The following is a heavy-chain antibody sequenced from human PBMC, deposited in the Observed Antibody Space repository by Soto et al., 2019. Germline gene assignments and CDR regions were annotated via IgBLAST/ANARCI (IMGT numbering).Heavy chain of an antibody. CDR3: AKGLYYDSSGQGDYFDY. V-gene: IGHV3-23*01. CDR1: GFTFSNYA. J-gene: IGHJ4*02. CDR2: IRSSGDTT. Sequence: GGSLRLSCAASGFTFSNYAMSWVRQAPGKGLEWVSAIRSSGDTTYYADSVKGRFTISRDNSKNTLYVQMNSLRAEDTAVYYCAKGLYYDSSGQGDYFDYWGQGTLINVSS. D-gene: IGHD3-22*01.